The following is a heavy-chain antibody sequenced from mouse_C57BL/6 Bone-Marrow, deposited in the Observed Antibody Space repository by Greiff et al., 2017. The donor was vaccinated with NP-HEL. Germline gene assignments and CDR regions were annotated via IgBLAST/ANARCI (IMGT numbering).Heavy chain of an antibody. V-gene: IGHV2-9-1*01. CDR1: GFSLTSYA. CDR3: ARRSDDYGDWYFDV. Sequence: VKLQESGPGLVAPSQSLSITCTVSGFSLTSYAISWVRQPPGKGLEWLGVIWTGGGTNYNSALKSRLSISKDNSKSQVFLKMNSLQTDDTARYYCARRSDDYGDWYFDVWGTGTTVTVSS. CDR2: IWTGGGT. D-gene: IGHD2-4*01. J-gene: IGHJ1*03.